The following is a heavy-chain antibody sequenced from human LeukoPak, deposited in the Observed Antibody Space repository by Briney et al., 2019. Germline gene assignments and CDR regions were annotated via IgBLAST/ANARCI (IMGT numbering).Heavy chain of an antibody. Sequence: SETLSLTCSVSGYSISSGYYWGWIRQPPGKGLEWIGNIYHFGTTYYNPSLKSRVTISVDTSNNQFSLKLSSVTAADTAVYHCASVNYGDARFDYWGQGTLVTVSS. J-gene: IGHJ4*02. CDR3: ASVNYGDARFDY. CDR2: IYHFGTT. V-gene: IGHV4-38-2*02. D-gene: IGHD4-17*01. CDR1: GYSISSGYY.